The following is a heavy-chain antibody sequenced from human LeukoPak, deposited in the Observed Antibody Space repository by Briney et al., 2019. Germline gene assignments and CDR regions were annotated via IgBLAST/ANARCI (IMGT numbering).Heavy chain of an antibody. V-gene: IGHV4-39*01. CDR1: GGSISSSSYY. Sequence: KPSETLSLTCTVSGGSISSSSYYWGWIRQPPGKGLEWIVSIYYSGSTYYNPSLKSRVTISVDTSKNQFSLKLSSVTAADTAVYYCARKELGIIDYWGQGTLVTVSS. CDR3: ARKELGIIDY. J-gene: IGHJ4*02. CDR2: IYYSGST. D-gene: IGHD7-27*01.